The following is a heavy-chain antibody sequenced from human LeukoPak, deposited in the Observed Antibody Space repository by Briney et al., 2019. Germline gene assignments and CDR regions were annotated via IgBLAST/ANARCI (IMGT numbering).Heavy chain of an antibody. V-gene: IGHV3-64D*06. J-gene: IGHJ6*04. D-gene: IGHD3-10*01. CDR3: VNGDKNYYYYGMDV. Sequence: PGGSLRLSCSASGFTFSSYAMFWVRQAPGKGLEYVSAITSNGGSTYYADSVKGSFTISRDNSKNTLYLQMSSLRAEDTAVYYCVNGDKNYYYYGMDVWGKGTTVTVSS. CDR1: GFTFSSYA. CDR2: ITSNGGST.